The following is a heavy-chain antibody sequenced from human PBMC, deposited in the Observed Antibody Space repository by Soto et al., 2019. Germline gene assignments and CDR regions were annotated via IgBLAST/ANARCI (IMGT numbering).Heavy chain of an antibody. Sequence: GESLKISCKGSGYSFTSYWIGWVRQMPGKGLEWMGIIYPGDSDTRYSPSFQGQVTISADKSISTAYLQWSSLKASDTAMYYCARAIFYCSGGSCYYYGMDGWGQGTTVTVSS. V-gene: IGHV5-51*01. CDR3: ARAIFYCSGGSCYYYGMDG. D-gene: IGHD2-15*01. CDR1: GYSFTSYW. J-gene: IGHJ6*02. CDR2: IYPGDSDT.